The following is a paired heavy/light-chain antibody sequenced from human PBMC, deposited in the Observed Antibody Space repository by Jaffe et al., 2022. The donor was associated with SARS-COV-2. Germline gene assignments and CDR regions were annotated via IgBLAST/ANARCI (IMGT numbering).Heavy chain of an antibody. J-gene: IGHJ4*02. CDR1: GFTFSDYY. Sequence: QVQLVESGGGLVKPGGSLRLSCAASGFTFSDYYMSWIRQAPGKGLEWVSYISSSGSTVYYADSVKGRFTISRDNARNSLYVQMNSLRAEDTAVYYCASLGYSSGSFGSGWGQGTLVTVSS. CDR3: ASLGYSSGSFGSG. V-gene: IGHV3-11*01. D-gene: IGHD6-19*01. CDR2: ISSSGSTV.
Light chain of an antibody. V-gene: IGKV2-28*01. CDR1: QSLLHSNGYTY. Sequence: DIVMTQSPLSLPVTPGEPASISCRSSQSLLHSNGYTYLDWYLQKPGQSPQLLIYLGSNRASGVPDRFSGSGSGTDFTLKISRVEAEDVGVYYCMQALQTPFTFGPGTKVDIK. J-gene: IGKJ3*01. CDR3: MQALQTPFT. CDR2: LGS.